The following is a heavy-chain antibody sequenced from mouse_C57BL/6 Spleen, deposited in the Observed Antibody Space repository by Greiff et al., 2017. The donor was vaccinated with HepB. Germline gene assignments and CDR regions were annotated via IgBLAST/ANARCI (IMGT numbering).Heavy chain of an antibody. J-gene: IGHJ3*01. CDR2: INPGSGGT. CDR3: ARDAIYYYGSSPFAY. CDR1: GYAFTNYL. Sequence: VQLQQSGAELVRPGTSVKVSCKASGYAFTNYLIEWVKQRPGQGLEWIGVINPGSGGTNYNEKFKGKATLTADKSSSTAYMQLSSLASEDSAVYFCARDAIYYYGSSPFAYWGQGTLVTVSA. V-gene: IGHV1-54*01. D-gene: IGHD1-1*01.